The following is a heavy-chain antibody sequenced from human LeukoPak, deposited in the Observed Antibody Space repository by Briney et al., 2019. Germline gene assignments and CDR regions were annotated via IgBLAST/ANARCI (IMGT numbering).Heavy chain of an antibody. CDR3: ARVGDSFDAFDI. Sequence: GESLRLSCAASGFTFSSYAMSWVRQAPGKGLEWVSYISSSGSTIYYADSVKGRFTISRDNAKNSLYLQMNSLRAEDTAVYYCARVGDSFDAFDIWGQGTMVTVSS. CDR1: GFTFSSYA. D-gene: IGHD2-15*01. CDR2: ISSSGSTI. J-gene: IGHJ3*02. V-gene: IGHV3-48*04.